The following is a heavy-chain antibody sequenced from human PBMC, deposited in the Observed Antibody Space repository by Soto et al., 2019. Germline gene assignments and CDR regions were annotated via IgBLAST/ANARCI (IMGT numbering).Heavy chain of an antibody. CDR3: ARGKTYYYDSSGYYIHYYFDY. CDR2: IYHSGST. D-gene: IGHD3-22*01. J-gene: IGHJ4*02. CDR1: GASIYNGGYF. V-gene: IGHV4-30-2*06. Sequence: SETLSLTCSVSGASIYNGGYFWSWIRQSPGKGLEWIGYIYHSGSTYYNPSLKSRVTISVDRSKNQFSLKLSSVTAADTAVYYCARGKTYYYDSSGYYIHYYFDYWGQGTLVTVSS.